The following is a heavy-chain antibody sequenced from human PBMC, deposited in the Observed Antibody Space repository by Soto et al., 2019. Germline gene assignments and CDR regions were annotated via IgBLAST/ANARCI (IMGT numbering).Heavy chain of an antibody. J-gene: IGHJ4*02. Sequence: EVQLVESGGGLVQPGGSQKLSCAASGFTFSGSTIHWVRQTSGKGLEWVGRIPSKTNTYATAYAASVKGRFTISRDDSKNTAYLQMNSLKTEDTAVYYCTRQHLDVPVASAIDYWGQGTLVTVSS. CDR1: GFTFSGST. CDR3: TRQHLDVPVASAIDY. V-gene: IGHV3-73*02. D-gene: IGHD6-19*01. CDR2: IPSKTNTYAT.